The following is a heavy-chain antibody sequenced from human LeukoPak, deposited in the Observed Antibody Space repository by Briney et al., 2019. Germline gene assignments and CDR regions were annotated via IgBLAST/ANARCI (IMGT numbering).Heavy chain of an antibody. CDR2: GNSNTGNT. D-gene: IGHD3-10*01. V-gene: IGHV1-8*01. Sequence: ASVKVSFKSXGYXLTNYGIMWGRQATGDGPRLMGGGNSNTGNTNSAQKFQGRVTMTRATSIHTASMALHSLTSEDRAVYYCARGRGGTVVRGYLDYWGQGTLVTVSS. CDR3: ARGRGGTVVRGYLDY. CDR1: GYXLTNYG. J-gene: IGHJ4*02.